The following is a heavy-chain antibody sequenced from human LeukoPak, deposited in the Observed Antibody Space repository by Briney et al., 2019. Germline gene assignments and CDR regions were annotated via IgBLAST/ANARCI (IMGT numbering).Heavy chain of an antibody. J-gene: IGHJ4*02. CDR1: GYTFTSYG. V-gene: IGHV1-18*01. CDR3: ARVDIAVARDYFDY. D-gene: IGHD6-19*01. Sequence: ASVKVSCKASGYTFTSYGISWVRQAPGQGLEWMGWISTYTGNTNYAQKLQGRVTMTTDTSTNTAYMELRSLRSDDTAVYYCARVDIAVARDYFDYWSQGTLVTVSS. CDR2: ISTYTGNT.